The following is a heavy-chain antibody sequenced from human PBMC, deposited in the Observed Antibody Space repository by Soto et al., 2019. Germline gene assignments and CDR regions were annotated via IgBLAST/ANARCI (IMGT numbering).Heavy chain of an antibody. CDR3: AREVVDDAFDI. Sequence: GGSLRLSCAASGFTFSLYEMNWVRQAPGKGLEWVSYISSSGRTVYNADSVQGRFTISRDNAKNSLYLQMNSLRGEDTAVYYCAREVVDDAFDIWGQGXMVTV. CDR2: ISSSGRTV. D-gene: IGHD3-22*01. CDR1: GFTFSLYE. J-gene: IGHJ3*02. V-gene: IGHV3-48*03.